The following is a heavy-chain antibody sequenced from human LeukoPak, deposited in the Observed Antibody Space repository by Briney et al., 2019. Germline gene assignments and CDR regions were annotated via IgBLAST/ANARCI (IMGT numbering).Heavy chain of an antibody. CDR2: ISSSSSYI. J-gene: IGHJ6*04. CDR1: GFTFSSYS. V-gene: IGHV3-21*01. D-gene: IGHD3-9*01. CDR3: ARDTYYDILTGPSRLDV. Sequence: GGSLRLSCGASGFTFSSYSMNWVRQAPGKGLEWVSSISSSSSYIYYADSVKGRFTISRDNAKNSLYLQMNSLRAEDTAVYYCARDTYYDILTGPSRLDVWGKGTTVTVSS.